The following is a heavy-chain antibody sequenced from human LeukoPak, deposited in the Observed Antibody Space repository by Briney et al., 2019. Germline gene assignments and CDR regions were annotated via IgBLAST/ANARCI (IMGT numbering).Heavy chain of an antibody. CDR1: GGPISSYY. D-gene: IGHD3-10*01. Sequence: SETLSLTCTVSGGPISSYYWSWIRQPPGKGLEWIGYIYYSGSTNYNPSLKSRVTMSVDTSKNQFSLKLSSVTAADTAVYYCARVRITMVRGRPNWFDPWGQGTLVTVSS. CDR2: IYYSGST. V-gene: IGHV4-59*01. CDR3: ARVRITMVRGRPNWFDP. J-gene: IGHJ5*02.